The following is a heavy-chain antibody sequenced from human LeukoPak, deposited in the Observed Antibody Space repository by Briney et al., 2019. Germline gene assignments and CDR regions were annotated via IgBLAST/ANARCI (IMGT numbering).Heavy chain of an antibody. CDR1: GGSISSSNYF. J-gene: IGHJ4*02. Sequence: PSETLSLTCTVSGGSISSSNYFWGWVRQPPGKGLEWIGTISYSGTTHDNPSLKSRVTISVDRSKNQFSLKLSSVTAADTAVYYCARESSLHSSSQFDYWGQGSLVTVSS. D-gene: IGHD6-13*01. CDR3: ARESSLHSSSQFDY. CDR2: ISYSGTT. V-gene: IGHV4-39*07.